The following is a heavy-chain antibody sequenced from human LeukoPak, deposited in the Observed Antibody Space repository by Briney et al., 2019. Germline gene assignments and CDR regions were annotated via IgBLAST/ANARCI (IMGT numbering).Heavy chain of an antibody. D-gene: IGHD3-9*01. CDR2: ISSGSSIV. J-gene: IGHJ5*02. Sequence: GGSLRLSCAASGFSFSTYSMNWVRQAPGKGLEWVSYISSGSSIVYYADSVKGRFTISRDNSKNTLYLQMNSLRAEDTAVYYCATGRLTGGGFDPWGQGTLVTVSS. CDR1: GFSFSTYS. CDR3: ATGRLTGGGFDP. V-gene: IGHV3-48*01.